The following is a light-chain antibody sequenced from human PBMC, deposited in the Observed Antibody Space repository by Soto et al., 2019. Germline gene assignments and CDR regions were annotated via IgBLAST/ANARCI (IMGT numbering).Light chain of an antibody. CDR3: QQCNTYPLT. CDR1: QSVSVW. CDR2: HAS. J-gene: IGKJ4*01. V-gene: IGKV1-5*01. Sequence: DIQMTQSPSTLSASVGDTISITCRASQSVSVWLAWYQQKPGNAPKLLLYHASSLASGVPSRFSGSGSGTEVTITISSRQTDDFAAYYYQQCNTYPLTFGGGNRVDI.